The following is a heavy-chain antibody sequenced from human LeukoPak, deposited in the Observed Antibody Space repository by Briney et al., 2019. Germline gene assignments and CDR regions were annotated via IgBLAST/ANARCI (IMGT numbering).Heavy chain of an antibody. D-gene: IGHD3-22*01. CDR3: ARSPHYYDSSGGFDY. V-gene: IGHV1-69*04. CDR2: IIPILGIA. CDR1: GGTFSSYA. J-gene: IGHJ4*02. Sequence: SVKVSCKASGGTFSSYAISWVRQAPGQGLEGMGRIIPILGIANYAQKFQGRVTITADKSTSTAYMELSSLRSEDTAVYYCARSPHYYDSSGGFDYWGQGTLVTVSS.